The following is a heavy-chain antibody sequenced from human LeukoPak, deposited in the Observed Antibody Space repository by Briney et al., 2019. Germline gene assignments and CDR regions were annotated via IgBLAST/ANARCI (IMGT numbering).Heavy chain of an antibody. CDR2: INHSGST. D-gene: IGHD3-10*01. CDR3: ARRRITMVRGVTRGNWFDP. V-gene: IGHV4-34*01. J-gene: IGHJ5*02. CDR1: GGSFSGYY. Sequence: PSETLSLTCAVYGGSFSGYYWSWIRQPPGKGLEWIGEINHSGSTNYNPSLKSRVTISVDTSKNQFSLKLSSVTAADTAVYYCARRRITMVRGVTRGNWFDPWGQVTLVTVSS.